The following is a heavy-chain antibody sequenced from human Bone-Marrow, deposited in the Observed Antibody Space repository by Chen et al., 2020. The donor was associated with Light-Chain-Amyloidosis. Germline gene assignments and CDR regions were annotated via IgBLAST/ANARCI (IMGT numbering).Heavy chain of an antibody. CDR1: GFNFSSFG. CDR2: VSGSTVST. V-gene: IGHV3-23*04. D-gene: IGHD3-10*01. CDR3: TRKGGYFDF. J-gene: IGHJ4*02. Sequence: EVQLVESGGGLVQPGGYLRISCATYGFNFSSFGMSWVRQAPGKGLEWVSTVSGSTVSTYYAGAVKGRFIISRDNSKSTLYLQMNSLRAGDTAVYFCTRKGGYFDFWGQGSLVTVSS.